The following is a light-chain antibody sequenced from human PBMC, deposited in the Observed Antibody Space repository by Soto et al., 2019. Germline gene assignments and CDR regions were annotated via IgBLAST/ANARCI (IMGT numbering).Light chain of an antibody. CDR2: WAS. J-gene: IGKJ4*01. Sequence: DIAMTQSPDSLSVSLGERATINCKASRSLLHSSNNENHLAWYQQKPGQPPKLLIYWASTRESGVPDRFTGSGSETEFALTISGLQAEDVAFYYCHQYYSIPLTFGGGTKVELK. CDR1: RSLLHSSNNENH. CDR3: HQYYSIPLT. V-gene: IGKV4-1*01.